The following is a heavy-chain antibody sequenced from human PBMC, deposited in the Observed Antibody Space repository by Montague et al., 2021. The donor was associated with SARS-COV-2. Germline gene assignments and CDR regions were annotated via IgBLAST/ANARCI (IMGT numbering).Heavy chain of an antibody. CDR2: MYDSGST. CDR3: ARGDGVVVAAPYI. Sequence: TLSLTCTVSGGSISNGGYYCSWIRQHPGEGLEWIGYMYDSGSTYYNPSLTSRVTMSLDTSKNQFSLKLSSVTAADTAVYYCARGDGVVVAAPYIWGQGTMVTVSS. CDR1: GGSISNGGYY. D-gene: IGHD2-15*01. J-gene: IGHJ3*02. V-gene: IGHV4-31*03.